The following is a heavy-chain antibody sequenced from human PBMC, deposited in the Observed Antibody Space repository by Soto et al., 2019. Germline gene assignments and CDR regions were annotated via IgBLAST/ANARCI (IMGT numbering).Heavy chain of an antibody. Sequence: ASVKVSCKASGYTFTSYAMHWVRQAPGQRLEWMGWINAGNGNTKYSQKFQGRVTITRDTSASTAYMELSSLRSEDTAVYYCARVVVSSSPPRYNWFDPRGQRNLVTVS. V-gene: IGHV1-3*01. CDR2: INAGNGNT. D-gene: IGHD6-19*01. CDR3: ARVVVSSSPPRYNWFDP. J-gene: IGHJ5*02. CDR1: GYTFTSYA.